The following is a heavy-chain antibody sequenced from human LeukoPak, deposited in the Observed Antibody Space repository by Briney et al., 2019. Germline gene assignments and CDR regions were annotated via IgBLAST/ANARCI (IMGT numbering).Heavy chain of an antibody. CDR1: GGSISSGGYY. V-gene: IGHV4-31*03. J-gene: IGHJ4*02. Sequence: SETLSLTCTVSGGSISSGGYYWSWIRQHPGKGLEWIGYIYYSGSTYYNPSLKSRVTISVDTSKNQFSLKLSPVTAADTAVYYCARDDRLLLDYWGQGTLVTVSS. CDR3: ARDDRLLLDY. CDR2: IYYSGST. D-gene: IGHD3-22*01.